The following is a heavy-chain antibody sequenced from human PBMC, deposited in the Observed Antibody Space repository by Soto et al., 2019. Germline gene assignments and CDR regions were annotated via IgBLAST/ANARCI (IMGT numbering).Heavy chain of an antibody. Sequence: EVQLVESGGGLVQPGGSLRLSCAASGFRFIDYWMTWVRQAPGKGLEWVANIKHEGIEKRYADSVKGRFTIARDNAKNSLDLQMNSLTADDTAVYYCASGLVHDYGDYGYYQYRGRGTLVAVSS. CDR1: GFRFIDYW. D-gene: IGHD4-17*01. J-gene: IGHJ1*01. CDR3: ASGLVHDYGDYGYYQY. V-gene: IGHV3-7*01. CDR2: IKHEGIEK.